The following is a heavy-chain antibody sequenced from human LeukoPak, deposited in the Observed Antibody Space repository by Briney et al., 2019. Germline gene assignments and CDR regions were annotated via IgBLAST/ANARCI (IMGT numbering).Heavy chain of an antibody. CDR3: ARWSGDYSFDY. D-gene: IGHD3-3*01. Sequence: SETLSLTCTVSGGSISSYYWSWIRQPAGKGPEWIGRIHTSGSTNSNPSLKSRVTMSVDTSKNQFSLKLSSVTAADTAVYYCARWSGDYSFDYWGQGTLVTVSS. CDR1: GGSISSYY. J-gene: IGHJ4*02. V-gene: IGHV4-4*07. CDR2: IHTSGST.